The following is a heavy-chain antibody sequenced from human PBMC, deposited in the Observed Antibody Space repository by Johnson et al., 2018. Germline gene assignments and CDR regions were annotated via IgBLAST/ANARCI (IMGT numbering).Heavy chain of an antibody. V-gene: IGHV3-9*01. CDR1: GFTFDDYA. Sequence: VQLVQSGGGLAQPGRSLRLSCAASGFTFDDYAMYWVRQAPGKGLEWVSGISWNGGSIVHADPVQVRFTISRDKAQNSTYQQMNSLRAEDTALYYCAKGHLSVIHTAEYFQYWGQGTLVTVSS. CDR2: ISWNGGSI. J-gene: IGHJ1*01. CDR3: AKGHLSVIHTAEYFQY. D-gene: IGHD5-18*01.